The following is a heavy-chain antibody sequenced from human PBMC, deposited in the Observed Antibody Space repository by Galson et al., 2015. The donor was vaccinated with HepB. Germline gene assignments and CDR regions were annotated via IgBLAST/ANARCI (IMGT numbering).Heavy chain of an antibody. V-gene: IGHV3-30*04. Sequence: LRLSCAASGFTFSGYAMHWVRQAPGKGLEWVAVISNDGSNRYYADSVKGRFTISRDNSKKTLYMQMNSLRAEDTAVYYCASHIYWGQGTLVTVSS. J-gene: IGHJ4*02. CDR2: ISNDGSNR. CDR3: ASHIY. CDR1: GFTFSGYA.